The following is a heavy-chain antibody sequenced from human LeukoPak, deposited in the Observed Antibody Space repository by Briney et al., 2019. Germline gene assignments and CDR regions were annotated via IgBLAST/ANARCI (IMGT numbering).Heavy chain of an antibody. V-gene: IGHV3-21*01. J-gene: IGHJ4*02. CDR1: GFTFSTYW. CDR3: ARGAIDSSWYYFDY. D-gene: IGHD6-13*01. CDR2: ISSSSSYI. Sequence: GGSLRLSCAASGFTFSTYWMHWVRQAPGKGLEWVSSISSSSSYIYYADSVKGRFTISRDNAKNSLYLQMNSLRAEDTAVYYCARGAIDSSWYYFDYWGQGTLVTVSS.